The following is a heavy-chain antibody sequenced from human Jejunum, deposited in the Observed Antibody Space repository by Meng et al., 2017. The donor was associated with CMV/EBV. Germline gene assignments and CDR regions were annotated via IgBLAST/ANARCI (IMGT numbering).Heavy chain of an antibody. D-gene: IGHD2-2*01. V-gene: IGHV2-5*02. Sequence: QMTVNESGRTPVKPTQTLTLTCTFSGFSLSTSEVGVGWIRQPAGKALEWLAVIYWDDDKRYSPSLKSRLTITKDTSKNQVVLTLTNMDPVDTATYYCALFTRSWFDPWGQGTLVTVSS. CDR3: ALFTRSWFDP. J-gene: IGHJ5*02. CDR2: IYWDDDK. CDR1: GFSLSTSEVG.